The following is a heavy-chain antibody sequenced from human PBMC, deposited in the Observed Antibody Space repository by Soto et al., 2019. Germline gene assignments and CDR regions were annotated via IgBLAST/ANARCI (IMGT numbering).Heavy chain of an antibody. CDR2: IYNGGST. CDR1: GGSISDHY. Sequence: SEPLSLTCTVSGGSISDHYYMWIRQPPGRGLEYIAYIYNGGSTNYNPSLKSRVIISVDTSKNQFSLKLASVTAADTAVYYCATRLYTSGVLFDYWGQGTPVTVSS. J-gene: IGHJ4*02. D-gene: IGHD2-2*02. CDR3: ATRLYTSGVLFDY. V-gene: IGHV4-59*11.